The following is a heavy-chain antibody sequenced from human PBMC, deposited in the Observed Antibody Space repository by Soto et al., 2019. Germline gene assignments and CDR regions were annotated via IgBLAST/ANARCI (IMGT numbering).Heavy chain of an antibody. CDR2: ITDDGSTT. Sequence: SGGSLRLSCETSGFIFKMYWMHWVRQVPGQGPQWVARITDDGSTTYYAASVEGRFTISRDNAKNALYLQMTSLRPDDTAVYYCTRGPRPTSIGTGAFWSQGTLVTVSS. V-gene: IGHV3-74*01. D-gene: IGHD3-10*01. CDR1: GFIFKMYW. J-gene: IGHJ4*02. CDR3: TRGPRPTSIGTGAF.